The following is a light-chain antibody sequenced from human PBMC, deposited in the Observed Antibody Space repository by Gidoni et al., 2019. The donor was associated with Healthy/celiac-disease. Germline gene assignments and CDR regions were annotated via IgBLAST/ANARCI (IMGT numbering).Light chain of an antibody. J-gene: IGKJ2*01. V-gene: IGKV3-11*01. Sequence: EIVLTQSPATLSLSPGESATLSCRASQSVSSYLAWYQQKPGQAPRLLLYDASNRATGIPAMFSGSGAGTYFTLTISSLEPEEFAVYYCQQRSNWRLTFGQGTKLEIK. CDR3: QQRSNWRLT. CDR1: QSVSSY. CDR2: DAS.